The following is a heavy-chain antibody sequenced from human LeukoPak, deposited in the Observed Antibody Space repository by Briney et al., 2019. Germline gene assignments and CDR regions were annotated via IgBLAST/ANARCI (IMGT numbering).Heavy chain of an antibody. Sequence: PGGSLRLSCAASGFTFSSYAMSGVRQAPGKGLEWVSAISGSGGSTYYADSVKGRFTISRDNSKNTLYLQMNSLRAEDTAVYYCAKGLRAESIVGATHFDYWGQGTLVTVSS. V-gene: IGHV3-23*01. CDR2: ISGSGGST. CDR1: GFTFSSYA. CDR3: AKGLRAESIVGATHFDY. J-gene: IGHJ4*02. D-gene: IGHD1-26*01.